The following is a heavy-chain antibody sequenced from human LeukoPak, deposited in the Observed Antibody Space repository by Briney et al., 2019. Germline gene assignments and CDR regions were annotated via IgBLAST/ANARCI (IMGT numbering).Heavy chain of an antibody. CDR2: ISRNTGSI. J-gene: IGHJ4*02. D-gene: IGHD2-2*01. Sequence: GRSLRLSCAASGFTFGDYAMHWVRQAPGKGLEWVSGISRNTGSIGYAYSVKGRVTISKDKAKNSLYLQMNSPKAEDTGLYYCEKATGGYCSSTSCRTDFDYWGQGTLVTVSS. CDR1: GFTFGDYA. V-gene: IGHV3-9*01. CDR3: EKATGGYCSSTSCRTDFDY.